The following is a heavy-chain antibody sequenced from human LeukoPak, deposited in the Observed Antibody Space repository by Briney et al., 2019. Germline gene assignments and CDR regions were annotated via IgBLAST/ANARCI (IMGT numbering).Heavy chain of an antibody. D-gene: IGHD3-3*01. V-gene: IGHV4-59*08. CDR1: GGSISPYY. CDR3: ARRYDFWSGKLDY. Sequence: SETLSLTCNVSGGSISPYYWSWIRQPPGKGLERIGYVYYSGSTSYNPSLKSRVTISLDTSKNQFSLKLRSVTAADTAVYYCARRYDFWSGKLDYWGQGTLVTVSS. J-gene: IGHJ4*02. CDR2: VYYSGST.